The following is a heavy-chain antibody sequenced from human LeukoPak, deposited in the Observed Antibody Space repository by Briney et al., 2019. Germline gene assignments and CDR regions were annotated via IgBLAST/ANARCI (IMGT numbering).Heavy chain of an antibody. CDR2: INHSGST. J-gene: IGHJ4*02. D-gene: IGHD1-26*01. CDR3: ARGTVVGATNVLDY. CDR1: GGSFSGYY. Sequence: SETLSLTCAVYGGSFSGYYWSWIRQPPGKGLEWIGEINHSGSTNYNPSLKSRVTISVDTSKNQFSLKLSSVTAADTAVYYCARGTVVGATNVLDYWGQGTLDTVSS. V-gene: IGHV4-34*01.